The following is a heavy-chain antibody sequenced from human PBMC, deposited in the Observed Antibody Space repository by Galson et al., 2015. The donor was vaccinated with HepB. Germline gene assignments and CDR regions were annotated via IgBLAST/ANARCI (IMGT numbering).Heavy chain of an antibody. CDR1: GGTFSSYA. CDR2: IIPIFGTA. J-gene: IGHJ4*02. Sequence: SVKVSCKASGGTFSSYAISWVRQAPGQGLEWMGGIIPIFGTANYAQKFQGRVTITADESTSTAYMELSSLRSEDTAAYYCARQYYYDSSGYLGYWGQGTLVTVSS. D-gene: IGHD3-22*01. V-gene: IGHV1-69*13. CDR3: ARQYYYDSSGYLGY.